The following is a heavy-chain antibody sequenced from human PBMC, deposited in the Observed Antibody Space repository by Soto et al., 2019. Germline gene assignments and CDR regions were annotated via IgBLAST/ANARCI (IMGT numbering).Heavy chain of an antibody. D-gene: IGHD5-12*01. CDR1: GCSISSYY. Sequence: LEILSLTCTVSGCSISSYYWSWIRQPPGKGLEWIGYIYYSGSTNYNPSLKSRVTISVDTSKNQFSLKLSSVTAADTAVYYCARYIVATGEFDYWGQGTLVTVSS. CDR2: IYYSGST. CDR3: ARYIVATGEFDY. J-gene: IGHJ4*02. V-gene: IGHV4-59*01.